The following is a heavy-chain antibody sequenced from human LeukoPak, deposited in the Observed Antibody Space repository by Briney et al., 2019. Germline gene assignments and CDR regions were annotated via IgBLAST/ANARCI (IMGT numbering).Heavy chain of an antibody. Sequence: GGSLRLSCAASGFTFSNYGMHWVRQAPGKGLEWVAVIWYDGSNKYYADSVKGRFTISRDNSKNTLYLQMNSLRDEDTAVYYCARVGGGSCHDYWGQGTLVTVSS. J-gene: IGHJ4*02. V-gene: IGHV3-33*01. CDR1: GFTFSNYG. CDR2: IWYDGSNK. D-gene: IGHD2-15*01. CDR3: ARVGGGSCHDY.